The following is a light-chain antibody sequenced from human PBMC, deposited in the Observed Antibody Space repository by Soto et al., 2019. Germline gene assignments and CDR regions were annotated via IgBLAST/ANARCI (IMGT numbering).Light chain of an antibody. V-gene: IGKV1-33*01. J-gene: IGKJ1*01. CDR2: EST. Sequence: DIQMTQSPSSLSASVGDRVTITCQASQAIHNYLHWYQQKPGKGPKALNFESTKLEKGAPSRFSGSWSGTDFTFDISSLQPEDVATYYCQHHHNLPHFGQGTKVDSK. CDR3: QHHHNLPH. CDR1: QAIHNY.